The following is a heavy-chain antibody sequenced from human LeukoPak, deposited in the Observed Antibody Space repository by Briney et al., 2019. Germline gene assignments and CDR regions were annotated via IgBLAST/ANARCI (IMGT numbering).Heavy chain of an antibody. CDR3: AYDFWSGRFIDY. CDR2: ISSSSSTI. Sequence: GGSLRLSCAASGFTFSSYSMNWVRQAPGKGLEWVSYISSSSSTIYYADSVKGRFTFSRDNSKNTLYLQMNSLRAEDTAVYYCAYDFWSGRFIDYWGQGTLVTVSS. D-gene: IGHD3-3*01. CDR1: GFTFSSYS. V-gene: IGHV3-48*01. J-gene: IGHJ4*02.